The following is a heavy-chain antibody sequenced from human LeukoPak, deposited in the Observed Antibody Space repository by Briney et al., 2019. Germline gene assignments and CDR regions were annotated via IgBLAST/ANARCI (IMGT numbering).Heavy chain of an antibody. D-gene: IGHD4-17*01. V-gene: IGHV4-59*12. Sequence: SETLSLTCTVSGGSISSYYWTWIRQPPGKGLECIGYIHYTGSTNYNPSLKSRVTISVDTSKNQFSLKLSSVTAADTAVYYCARDLWDYGRYDAFGIWGQGTMVTVSS. CDR2: IHYTGST. CDR1: GGSISSYY. J-gene: IGHJ3*02. CDR3: ARDLWDYGRYDAFGI.